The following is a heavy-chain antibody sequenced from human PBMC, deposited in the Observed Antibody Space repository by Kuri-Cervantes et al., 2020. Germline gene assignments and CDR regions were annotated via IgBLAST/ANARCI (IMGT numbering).Heavy chain of an antibody. D-gene: IGHD2-15*01. CDR3: ARGHLSWGCSGGSCYLKY. Sequence: GSLRLSCAVYGGSFSGYYWSWIRQPPGKGLEWIGEINHSGSTNYNPSLKSRVTISVDTSKNQFSLKLSSVTAADTAVYYCARGHLSWGCSGGSCYLKYWGQGTLVTVSS. J-gene: IGHJ4*02. V-gene: IGHV4-34*01. CDR1: GGSFSGYY. CDR2: INHSGST.